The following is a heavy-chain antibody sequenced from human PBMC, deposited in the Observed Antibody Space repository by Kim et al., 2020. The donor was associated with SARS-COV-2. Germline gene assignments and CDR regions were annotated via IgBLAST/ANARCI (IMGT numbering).Heavy chain of an antibody. CDR2: IKYDGTIQ. CDR1: GFTFSNYG. J-gene: IGHJ5*02. V-gene: IGHV3-30*18. Sequence: GGSLRLSCAASGFTFSNYGMHWVRQAPGKGLEWVADIKYDGTIQYYGDSVEGRFTISRDNSKNTLYLQMNSLRVEDTAVYYCAKGPIEVVPGCKIWLDPWGHRTLVTLSS. D-gene: IGHD2-2*01. CDR3: AKGPIEVVPGCKIWLDP.